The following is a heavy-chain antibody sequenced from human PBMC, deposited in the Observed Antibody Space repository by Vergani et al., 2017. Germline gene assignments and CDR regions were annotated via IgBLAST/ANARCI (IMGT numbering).Heavy chain of an antibody. J-gene: IGHJ4*02. CDR2: IYPGDSDT. V-gene: IGHV5-51*01. D-gene: IGHD3-9*01. CDR3: ARRYYDILTGYYRFDC. CDR1: VYSFTSYW. Sequence: EVQLVQSGAEVKKPGESLKISCQGSVYSFTSYWIGWVRQMPGKGLEWMGIIYPGDSDTRYSPSFKGQVTISADKSISTAYLQWSSLKASDTAMYYCARRYYDILTGYYRFDCWGEGTLVTVSS.